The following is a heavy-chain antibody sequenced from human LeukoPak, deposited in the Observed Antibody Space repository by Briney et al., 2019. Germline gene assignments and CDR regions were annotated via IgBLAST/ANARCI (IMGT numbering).Heavy chain of an antibody. Sequence: ASVKVSCKASGYTFTSYDFNWVRQATGQRPEWMGWMSPNGGDTGYAQKFQDRVTMTRNTSISTAYMELSRLRSDDTAVYYCARGPPNWGYDYWGPGTLVTVSS. CDR2: MSPNGGDT. D-gene: IGHD7-27*01. CDR1: GYTFTSYD. J-gene: IGHJ4*02. CDR3: ARGPPNWGYDY. V-gene: IGHV1-8*01.